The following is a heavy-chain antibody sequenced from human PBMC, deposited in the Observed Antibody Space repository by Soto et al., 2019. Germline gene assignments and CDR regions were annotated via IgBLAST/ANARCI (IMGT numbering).Heavy chain of an antibody. Sequence: QVQLQESGPGLVKPSETLSLTCTVSGGSVSSGSYYWSWIRQPPGKGLEWIGYRYYSGSTNYNPSLNLRVTISVDTSKNQFSLKLNSVPSADTAVYYCARECTSGPYYYYGMDVWGQWTTVTVSS. CDR2: RYYSGST. J-gene: IGHJ6*02. CDR1: GGSVSSGSYY. V-gene: IGHV4-61*01. D-gene: IGHD2-2*01. CDR3: ARECTSGPYYYYGMDV.